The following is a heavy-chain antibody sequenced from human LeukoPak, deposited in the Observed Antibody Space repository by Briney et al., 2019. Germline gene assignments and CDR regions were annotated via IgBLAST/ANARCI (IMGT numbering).Heavy chain of an antibody. CDR3: ARAVCSGGSCYFDY. CDR1: GGSISSGGYS. CDR2: IYHSGST. V-gene: IGHV4-30-2*01. D-gene: IGHD2-15*01. J-gene: IGHJ4*02. Sequence: SETLSLTCAVSGGSISSGGYSWRWIRQPPGKGLEWIGYIYHSGSTYYNPSLKSRVTISVDRSKNQFSLKLSSVTAADTAVYYCARAVCSGGSCYFDYWGQRTLVTVSS.